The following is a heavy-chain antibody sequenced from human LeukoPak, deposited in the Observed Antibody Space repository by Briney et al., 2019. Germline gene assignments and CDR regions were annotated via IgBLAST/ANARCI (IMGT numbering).Heavy chain of an antibody. CDR2: ISSSGSTI. J-gene: IGHJ4*02. CDR3: AKQYSGYERD. D-gene: IGHD5-12*01. CDR1: GFTFSSYE. Sequence: GGSLRLSCAASGFTFSSYEMNWVRQAPGKGLEWVSYISSSGSTIYYADSAKGRFTISRDNSKNTLYLQMNSLRAEDTAVYYCAKQYSGYERDWGQGTLVTVSS. V-gene: IGHV3-48*03.